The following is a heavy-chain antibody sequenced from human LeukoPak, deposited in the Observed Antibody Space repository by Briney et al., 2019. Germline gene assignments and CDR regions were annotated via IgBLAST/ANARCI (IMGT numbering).Heavy chain of an antibody. J-gene: IGHJ4*02. V-gene: IGHV4-61*01. CDR3: ARLGYYYYDSSGFSSGDY. Sequence: TSETLSLTCTVSGGSVSSGSYYWSWIRQPPGKGLEWIGYIYYSGSTDYNPSLKSRVTISVDTSKNQFSLKLSSVTAADTAVYYCARLGYYYYDSSGFSSGDYWGQGTLVTVSS. CDR2: IYYSGST. CDR1: GGSVSSGSYY. D-gene: IGHD3-22*01.